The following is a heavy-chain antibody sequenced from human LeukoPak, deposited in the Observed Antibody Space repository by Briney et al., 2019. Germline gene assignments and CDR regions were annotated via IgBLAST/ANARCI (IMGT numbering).Heavy chain of an antibody. V-gene: IGHV3-23*01. Sequence: GGSLRLSCAASGFTFSSYAMSWVRQAPGKGLEWVSGIGGSTGTTYYADSVKGRFTISRDNSKHTLYLQMSSLRVGDTAVYYCAKRLSTSSYDSWGQGTLVTVSS. CDR3: AKRLSTSSYDS. CDR2: IGGSTGTT. D-gene: IGHD2-2*01. CDR1: GFTFSSYA. J-gene: IGHJ4*02.